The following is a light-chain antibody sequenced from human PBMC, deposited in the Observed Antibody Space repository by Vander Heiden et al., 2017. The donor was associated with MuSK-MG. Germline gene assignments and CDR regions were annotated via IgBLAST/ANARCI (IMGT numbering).Light chain of an antibody. CDR1: KLGDKY. CDR3: QAWDSSTVV. Sequence: SYELTQPPSVSVSPGQTASITCSGDKLGDKYACWYQQKPGQSPGLVIYQDSKRPSGIPERFSGSNSGNTATLTISGTQAMDEADYYSQAWDSSTVVCGGGTKL. CDR2: QDS. V-gene: IGLV3-1*01. J-gene: IGLJ2*01.